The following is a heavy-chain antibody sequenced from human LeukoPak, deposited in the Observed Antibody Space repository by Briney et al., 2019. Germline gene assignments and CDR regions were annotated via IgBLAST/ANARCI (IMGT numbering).Heavy chain of an antibody. V-gene: IGHV1-69*13. Sequence: ASVTVSCKASGGTFISYAISWVRQAPGQGLEWMGGIIPIFGTANYAQKFQGRVTITADESTSTAYMELSSLRSEDTAVYYCAREGPDSSSHYAWGQGTLVTVSS. CDR2: IIPIFGTA. CDR1: GGTFISYA. D-gene: IGHD6-13*01. J-gene: IGHJ5*02. CDR3: AREGPDSSSHYA.